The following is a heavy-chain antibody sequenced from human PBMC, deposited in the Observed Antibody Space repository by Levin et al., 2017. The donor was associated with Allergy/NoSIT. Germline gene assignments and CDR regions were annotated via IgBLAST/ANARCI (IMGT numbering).Heavy chain of an antibody. CDR2: ISGSGGST. Sequence: PGGSLRLSCAASGFTFSTYAMSWVRQAPGKGLEWVSTISGSGGSTFYADSVKGRFTISRDNSKNTLYLQMSSLRAEDTAVYYCAKTIAARPYFYGMDVWGQGTTVTVSS. CDR3: AKTIAARPYFYGMDV. CDR1: GFTFSTYA. V-gene: IGHV3-23*01. J-gene: IGHJ6*02. D-gene: IGHD6-6*01.